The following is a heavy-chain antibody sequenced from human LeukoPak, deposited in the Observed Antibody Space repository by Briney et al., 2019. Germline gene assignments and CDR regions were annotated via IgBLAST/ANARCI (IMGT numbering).Heavy chain of an antibody. CDR1: GGTFSSYA. J-gene: IGHJ3*02. CDR3: ARGNILRYFDWLLSVDAFDI. Sequence: EASVKVSCKASGGTFSSYAISWVRQAPGQGLEWMGGIIPIFGTANYAQEFQGRVTITADESTSTAYMELSSLRSEDTAVYYCARGNILRYFDWLLSVDAFDIWGQGTMVTVSS. D-gene: IGHD3-9*01. CDR2: IIPIFGTA. V-gene: IGHV1-69*13.